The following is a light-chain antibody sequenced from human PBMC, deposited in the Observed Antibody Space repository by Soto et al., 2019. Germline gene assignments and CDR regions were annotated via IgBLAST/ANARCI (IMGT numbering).Light chain of an antibody. V-gene: IGLV2-14*01. CDR1: SSDVGGYTY. CDR3: QSYDSSLTGSV. CDR2: EVS. Sequence: QSVLTQPASVSGSPGQSITISCTGTSSDVGGYTYVSWYQQHPGKAPKLMIYEVSNRPSGISNRFSGSKSGNTASLTISGLQAEDEADYYCQSYDSSLTGSVFGTGTKVTVL. J-gene: IGLJ1*01.